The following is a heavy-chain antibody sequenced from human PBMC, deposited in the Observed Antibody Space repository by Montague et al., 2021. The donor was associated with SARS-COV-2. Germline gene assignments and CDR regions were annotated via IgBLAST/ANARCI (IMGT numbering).Heavy chain of an antibody. V-gene: IGHV6-1*01. J-gene: IGHJ6*02. D-gene: IGHD6-13*01. CDR3: ASGRMVPYSSSWTTLYYYYGMDV. Sequence: CAISGDSVSSNSAAWNWIRQSPSGGLEWLGRTYYRSKWYNDYAVSVKXXITINPDTSKNQFSLQLNSVTPEDTAVYYCASGRMVPYSSSWTTLYYYYGMDVWGQGTTVTVSS. CDR1: GDSVSSNSAA. CDR2: TYYRSKWYN.